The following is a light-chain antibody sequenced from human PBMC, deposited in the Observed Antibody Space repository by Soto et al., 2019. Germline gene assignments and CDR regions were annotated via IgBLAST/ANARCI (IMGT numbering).Light chain of an antibody. CDR3: SSYTSSSTLLVV. V-gene: IGLV2-14*01. J-gene: IGLJ2*01. Sequence: QSVLTQPASVSGSPGQSITISCTGTSSDVGGYNYVSWYQQHPGKAPKLMIYDVSNRPLGVSNRFSGSKSGNTASLTISGLQAEDEADYYCSSYTSSSTLLVVFGGGTKLTVL. CDR2: DVS. CDR1: SSDVGGYNY.